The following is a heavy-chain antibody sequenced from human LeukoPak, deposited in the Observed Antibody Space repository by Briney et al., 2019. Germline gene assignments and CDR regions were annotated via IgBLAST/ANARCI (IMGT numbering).Heavy chain of an antibody. V-gene: IGHV1-18*01. Sequence: ASVKVSCKASGYTFTSYGISWVRQAPGQGLEWMGWISAYNGNTNYAQKLQGRVTMTTDTSTSTAYMELRSLRSDDTAVYYCAGFVRQMTTFDYWGQGTLVTVSS. J-gene: IGHJ4*02. CDR2: ISAYNGNT. CDR1: GYTFTSYG. D-gene: IGHD6-6*01. CDR3: AGFVRQMTTFDY.